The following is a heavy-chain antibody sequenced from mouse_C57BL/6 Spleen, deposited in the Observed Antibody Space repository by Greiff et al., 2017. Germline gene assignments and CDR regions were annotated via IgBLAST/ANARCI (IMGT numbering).Heavy chain of an antibody. CDR3: ARAPDGYYPFAY. CDR1: GYTFTSYG. D-gene: IGHD2-3*01. V-gene: IGHV1-81*01. CDR2: IYPRSGNT. Sequence: QVQLKESGAELARPGASVKLSCKASGYTFTSYGISWVKQRTGQGLEWIGEIYPRSGNTYYNEKFKGKATLTADKSSSTAYMELRSLTSEDSAVYFCARAPDGYYPFAYWGQGTLVTVSA. J-gene: IGHJ3*01.